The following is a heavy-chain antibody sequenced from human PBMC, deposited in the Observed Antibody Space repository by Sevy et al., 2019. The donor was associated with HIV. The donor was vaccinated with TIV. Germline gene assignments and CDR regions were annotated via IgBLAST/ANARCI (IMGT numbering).Heavy chain of an antibody. V-gene: IGHV4-59*13. CDR3: AGSGFLEWAGSTRGPRNWFDP. J-gene: IGHJ5*02. Sequence: SETLSLTCSVSGGSMRNFYWSWIRQPPGKGLEWIGNIYYSGSTNYNPSLKSRVTMSVDTSKNQFSLKLSSVTAAETAVYYCAGSGFLEWAGSTRGPRNWFDPWGQGTLVTVSS. D-gene: IGHD3-3*01. CDR2: IYYSGST. CDR1: GGSMRNFY.